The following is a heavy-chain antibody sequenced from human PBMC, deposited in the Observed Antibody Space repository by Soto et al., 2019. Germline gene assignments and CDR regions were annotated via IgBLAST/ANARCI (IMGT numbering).Heavy chain of an antibody. CDR3: ASKGYCSGGSCYSDYYYYGMDV. V-gene: IGHV1-46*01. D-gene: IGHD2-15*01. J-gene: IGHJ6*02. CDR1: GYTFTNYF. Sequence: ASVKVSCKASGYTFTNYFLHWVRQAPGQGLEWMGLIKPSGGGSTSSQKFQGRVTMTRDTSTSTVYMELRSLRPDDTAVYYCASKGYCSGGSCYSDYYYYGMDVWGQGTTVTVSS. CDR2: IKPSGGGS.